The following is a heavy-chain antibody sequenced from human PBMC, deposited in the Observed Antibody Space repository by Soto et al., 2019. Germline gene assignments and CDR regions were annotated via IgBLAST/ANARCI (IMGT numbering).Heavy chain of an antibody. CDR2: INHSGST. D-gene: IGHD1-1*01. V-gene: IGHV4-34*01. CDR3: ARTTGLRRHGAMDI. J-gene: IGHJ3*02. Sequence: SETLSLTCTIYNGSFSGYYWGWLRQPPGKGLEWIGHINHSGSTTYNPSLKSRVTIAVDTSENHFSLRLSSMTAADTAVYYCARTTGLRRHGAMDIWGQGTMVT. CDR1: NGSFSGYY.